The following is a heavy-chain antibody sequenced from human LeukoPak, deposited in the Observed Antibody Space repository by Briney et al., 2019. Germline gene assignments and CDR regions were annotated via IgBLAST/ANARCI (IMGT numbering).Heavy chain of an antibody. CDR1: GGSISSSSYY. J-gene: IGHJ4*02. Sequence: PSETLSITCTVSGGSISSSSYYWGWIRQPPGKGLEWIGSIYYSGSTYYNPSLKSRVTISVDTSKNNFSLKLSSVTAADTAMYYCARHDIAAALVIDYWGQGTLVTVSS. CDR2: IYYSGST. D-gene: IGHD6-13*01. CDR3: ARHDIAAALVIDY. V-gene: IGHV4-39*01.